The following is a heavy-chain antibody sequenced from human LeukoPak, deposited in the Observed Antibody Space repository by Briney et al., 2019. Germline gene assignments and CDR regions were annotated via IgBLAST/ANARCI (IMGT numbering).Heavy chain of an antibody. CDR3: AKDLNNRDDPGYPDY. Sequence: GGSLRLSCAASGFTVSGNYMSWVRQAPGKGLEWVSVIYSGGSTYYADSVKGRFTISRDNSKNTLYLQMNSLRAEDTAVYYCAKDLNNRDDPGYPDYWGQGTLVTVSS. CDR2: IYSGGST. V-gene: IGHV3-53*01. J-gene: IGHJ4*02. CDR1: GFTVSGNY. D-gene: IGHD3-9*01.